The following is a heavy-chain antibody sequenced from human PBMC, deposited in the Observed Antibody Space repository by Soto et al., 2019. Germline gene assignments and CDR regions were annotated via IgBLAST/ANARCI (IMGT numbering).Heavy chain of an antibody. D-gene: IGHD5-12*01. CDR3: ARDRFTLSGYDS. Sequence: SETLSLTCTVSGGSISSVGYYWSWIRQHPGKGLEWIGYIYYSGSTYYNPSLKSRVTISVDTSKNQFSLKLSAVTAADTAVYYCARDRFTLSGYDSWGQGTLVTVSS. CDR2: IYYSGST. CDR1: GGSISSVGYY. J-gene: IGHJ4*02. V-gene: IGHV4-31*03.